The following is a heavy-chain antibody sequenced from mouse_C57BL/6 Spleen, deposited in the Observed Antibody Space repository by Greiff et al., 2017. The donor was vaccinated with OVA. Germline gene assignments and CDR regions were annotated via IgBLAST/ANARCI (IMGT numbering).Heavy chain of an antibody. Sequence: EVQVVESGGGLVKPGGSLKLSCAASGFTFSSYTMSWVRQTPEKRLEWVATISGGGGNTYYPDSVKGRFTISRDNAKNTLYLQMSSLRSEDTALYYCASQGFAYWGQGTLVTVSA. V-gene: IGHV5-9*01. CDR2: ISGGGGNT. J-gene: IGHJ3*01. CDR3: ASQGFAY. CDR1: GFTFSSYT.